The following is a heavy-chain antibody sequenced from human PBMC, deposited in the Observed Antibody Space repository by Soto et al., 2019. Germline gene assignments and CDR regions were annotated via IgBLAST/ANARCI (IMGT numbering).Heavy chain of an antibody. D-gene: IGHD2-2*01. V-gene: IGHV4-59*01. CDR1: SDYISSSY. CDR3: ARGIVPATASFFDY. CDR2: IYYSGST. J-gene: IGHJ4*02. Sequence: SETLALTCTESSDYISSSYWGLIRQPPGKGLEWIGYIYYSGSTNYNPSLKSRVTISVDTSKNQFSLKLSSVTAADTAVYYCARGIVPATASFFDYWGQGTLVTVSS.